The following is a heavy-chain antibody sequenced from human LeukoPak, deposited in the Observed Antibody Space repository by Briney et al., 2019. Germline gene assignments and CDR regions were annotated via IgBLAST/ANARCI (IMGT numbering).Heavy chain of an antibody. J-gene: IGHJ4*02. Sequence: ALVKVSCKASGYTFTTYYIHWVRQAPGQGLEWMGWINPNSGGTNYAQKFQGRVTMTRDTSISTAYMALTRLRSDDTAVYYCARAVAGYQVPLDYWGQGTLVTVSS. CDR3: ARAVAGYQVPLDY. CDR1: GYTFTTYY. CDR2: INPNSGGT. V-gene: IGHV1-2*02. D-gene: IGHD2-2*01.